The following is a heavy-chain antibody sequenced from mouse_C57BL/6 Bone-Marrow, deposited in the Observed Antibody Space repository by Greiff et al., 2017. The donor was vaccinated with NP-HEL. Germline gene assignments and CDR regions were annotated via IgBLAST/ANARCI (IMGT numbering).Heavy chain of an antibody. CDR3: ARSGSSSRVWFAY. CDR1: GYAFSSSW. J-gene: IGHJ3*01. Sequence: VQLQQSGPELVKPGASVKISCKASGYAFSSSWMNWVKQRPGKGLEWIGRIYPGDGDTNYNGKFKGKATLTADKSSSTAYMQFSSLTSEDSAVYFCARSGSSSRVWFAYWGQGTLVTVSA. CDR2: IYPGDGDT. V-gene: IGHV1-82*01. D-gene: IGHD1-1*01.